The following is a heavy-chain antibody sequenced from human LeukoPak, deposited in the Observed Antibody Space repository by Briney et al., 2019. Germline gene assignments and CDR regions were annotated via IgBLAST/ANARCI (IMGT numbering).Heavy chain of an antibody. Sequence: GGSLRLSCAASGFTFSSYGMHWVRQAPGKGLEWVAVISYDGSNKYYADSVKGRFPISRDNSKNTLYLQMNSLRAEDTAVYYCAKEDAFDIWGQGTMVTVSS. CDR2: ISYDGSNK. CDR3: AKEDAFDI. J-gene: IGHJ3*02. CDR1: GFTFSSYG. V-gene: IGHV3-30*18.